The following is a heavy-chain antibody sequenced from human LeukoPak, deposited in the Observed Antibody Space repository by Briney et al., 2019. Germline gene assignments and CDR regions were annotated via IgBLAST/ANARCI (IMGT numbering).Heavy chain of an antibody. CDR2: VSHEGSSK. Sequence: GGSLRLSCAASGYPFSGSDIHWVRQAPGKGLEWVAFVSHEGSSKFYAESVKGRFGISRDNSKSTTYLQMNGLRPDDTAVYYCAKTTGGWPRFFDHWGQGTLVAASS. J-gene: IGHJ4*02. CDR1: GYPFSGSD. CDR3: AKTTGGWPRFFDH. D-gene: IGHD6-19*01. V-gene: IGHV3-30*18.